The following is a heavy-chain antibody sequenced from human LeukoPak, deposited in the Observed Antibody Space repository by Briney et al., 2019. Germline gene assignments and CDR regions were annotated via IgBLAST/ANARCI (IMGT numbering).Heavy chain of an antibody. V-gene: IGHV1-18*01. D-gene: IGHD2-2*01. CDR3: ARSPGGEYQLLFDY. CDR2: ISAYNGNT. Sequence: ASVKVSCKTSGYTFTSYGISWVRQAPGQGPDWMGWISAYNGNTNYAQKLQGRVTMTTDTSASTVYMELSSLRSEDTAVYYCARSPGGEYQLLFDYWGQGTLVTVSS. CDR1: GYTFTSYG. J-gene: IGHJ4*02.